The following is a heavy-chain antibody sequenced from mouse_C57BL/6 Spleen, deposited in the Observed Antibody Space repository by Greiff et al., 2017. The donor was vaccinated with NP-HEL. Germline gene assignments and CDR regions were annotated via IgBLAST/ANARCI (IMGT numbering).Heavy chain of an antibody. CDR2: IYPGDGDT. CDR1: GYAFSSYW. J-gene: IGHJ4*01. Sequence: QVQLQQSGAELVKPGASVKISCKASGYAFSSYWMNWVKQRPGKGLEWIGQIYPGDGDTNYNGKFKGKATLTADKSSGTAYMQLSSLTSEDSAVYFCARKITTVVATGAMDYWGQGTSVTVSS. CDR3: ARKITTVVATGAMDY. V-gene: IGHV1-80*01. D-gene: IGHD1-1*01.